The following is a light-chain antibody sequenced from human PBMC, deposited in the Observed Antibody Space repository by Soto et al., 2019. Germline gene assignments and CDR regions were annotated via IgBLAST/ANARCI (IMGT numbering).Light chain of an antibody. CDR2: GAS. CDR3: QQCHRYLT. CDR1: QDISNY. J-gene: IGKJ1*01. Sequence: IQMTQSPSSLSSSVGDRVTITCQASQDISNYLNWYQQKPGKAPKLLISGASSLQSGVPSRFSGSASGTEFTLTISSLQPDDIATYYCQQCHRYLTFGQGTKVDIK. V-gene: IGKV1-39*01.